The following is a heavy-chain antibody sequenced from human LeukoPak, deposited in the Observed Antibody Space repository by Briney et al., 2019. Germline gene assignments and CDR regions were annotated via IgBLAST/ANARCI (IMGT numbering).Heavy chain of an antibody. CDR3: TRDFGRLPHCYGGCRGN. J-gene: IGHJ4*02. Sequence: GGSLRLSCAASGFSFSSHWMSWVRQVPGKGLEWVANIKEDGGATYYVDSVKGRFTISGDNAKNALYLQMNSLRVEDTAVYFCTRDFGRLPHCYGGCRGNWGQGTLVTISS. CDR2: IKEDGGAT. CDR1: GFSFSSHW. D-gene: IGHD2-21*02. V-gene: IGHV3-7*01.